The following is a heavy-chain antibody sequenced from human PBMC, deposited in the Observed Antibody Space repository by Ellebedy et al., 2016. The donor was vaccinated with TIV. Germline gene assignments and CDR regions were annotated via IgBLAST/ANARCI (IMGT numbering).Heavy chain of an antibody. CDR2: ISRSSSNT. Sequence: GESLKISCAASGFIFSHYSMNWVRQAPGKGLEWVPYISRSSSNTYYGDSAKGGFTISRDDAKNSLYLQMNNLRAEDTAVYYCARDWQTSGSGSYHIDSWGQGTLVTVSS. V-gene: IGHV3-21*01. CDR1: GFIFSHYS. J-gene: IGHJ4*02. CDR3: ARDWQTSGSGSYHIDS. D-gene: IGHD3-10*01.